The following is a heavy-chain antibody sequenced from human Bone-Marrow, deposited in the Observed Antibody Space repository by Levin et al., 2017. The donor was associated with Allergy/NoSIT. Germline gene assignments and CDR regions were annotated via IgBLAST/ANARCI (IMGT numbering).Heavy chain of an antibody. V-gene: IGHV3-15*01. CDR3: TVRISLFGAPVE. Sequence: PGGSLRLSCVASGFSFTNAWMSWVRQAPGRGLEWVGRIKSKFDEGTTDYAASVKGRFTISRDDSKNTLYLDMRSLQSEDTGVYYCTVRISLFGAPVEWGQGTLVTVSS. J-gene: IGHJ4*02. CDR1: GFSFTNAW. D-gene: IGHD3-3*01. CDR2: IKSKFDEGTT.